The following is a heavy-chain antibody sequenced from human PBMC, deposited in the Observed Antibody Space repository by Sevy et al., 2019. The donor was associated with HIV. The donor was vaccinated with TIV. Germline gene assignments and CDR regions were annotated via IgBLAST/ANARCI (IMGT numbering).Heavy chain of an antibody. V-gene: IGHV3-7*04. Sequence: GGSLRLSCVASGFSVESYWMNWVRQAPGKPLEWVANIKEDDTVKYYVESVKGRFTISRDNGRNSVYLLMNNLKVEDTALYYCVRAIQSEGSFWGQGTRVTVSS. CDR1: GFSVESYW. CDR2: IKEDDTVK. CDR3: VRAIQSEGSF. J-gene: IGHJ4*02. D-gene: IGHD2-21*01.